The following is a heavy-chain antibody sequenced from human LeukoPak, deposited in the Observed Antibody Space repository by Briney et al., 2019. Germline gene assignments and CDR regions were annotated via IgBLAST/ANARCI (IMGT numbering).Heavy chain of an antibody. D-gene: IGHD3-22*01. V-gene: IGHV1-46*01. CDR2: INPSGGNT. CDR3: ARGGDYYDSSGYSRLGY. Sequence: ASVKVSCKASGYTFTSYYMHWVRQAPGQGLEWMGIINPSGGNTNYAQKFQGRVTMTRDTSTSTVYMELSSLRSEDTAVYYCARGGDYYDSSGYSRLGYWGQGTLVTVSS. J-gene: IGHJ4*02. CDR1: GYTFTSYY.